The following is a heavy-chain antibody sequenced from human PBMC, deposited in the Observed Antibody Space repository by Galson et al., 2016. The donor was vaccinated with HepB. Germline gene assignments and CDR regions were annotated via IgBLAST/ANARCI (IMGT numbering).Heavy chain of an antibody. D-gene: IGHD2-15*01. CDR2: IIPIFGAA. V-gene: IGHV1-69*13. CDR1: GGTFSSYA. CDR3: ARDSGYCSGGSCYGDAFDV. J-gene: IGHJ3*01. Sequence: SVKVSCKASGGTFSSYAIGWVRQAPGQGLEWMGGIIPIFGAANYAQKFQGRVTITADESTSTAYMELSSLRSEDTAVYYCARDSGYCSGGSCYGDAFDVWGQGAMVTVSS.